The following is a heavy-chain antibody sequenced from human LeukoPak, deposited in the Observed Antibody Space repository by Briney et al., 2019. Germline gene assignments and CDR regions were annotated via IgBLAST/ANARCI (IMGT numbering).Heavy chain of an antibody. Sequence: SVKLSCTASGYTFTSYGISWVRQAPGQGLEWMGWISPYNGNTNYAPTLQGRLTMTTDTSTSTAYMELRSLRSDDTAVYYCARDRQRGYWGQGTLVTVSS. CDR3: ARDRQRGY. J-gene: IGHJ4*02. CDR1: GYTFTSYG. CDR2: ISPYNGNT. V-gene: IGHV1-18*01. D-gene: IGHD5-18*01.